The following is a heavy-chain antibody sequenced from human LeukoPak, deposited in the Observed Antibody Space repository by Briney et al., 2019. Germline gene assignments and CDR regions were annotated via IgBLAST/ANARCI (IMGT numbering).Heavy chain of an antibody. CDR1: GDTLITHY. CDR2: IVPVIGVA. CDR3: ARHSSRGHYYDFDF. D-gene: IGHD3-22*01. V-gene: IGHV1-69*02. J-gene: IGHJ4*02. Sequence: SVKVSCKAPGDTLITHYISWVRQAPGQGREWVGRIVPVIGVATYAQSLQGRVIITADRSTNTAYMELSSLRFEDSAVYFCARHSSRGHYYDFDFWGQGSLVTVSS.